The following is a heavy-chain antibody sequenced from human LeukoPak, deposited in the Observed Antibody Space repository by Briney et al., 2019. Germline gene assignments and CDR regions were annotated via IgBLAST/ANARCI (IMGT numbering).Heavy chain of an antibody. J-gene: IGHJ4*02. CDR1: GGSISSGSYY. Sequence: SETLSLTCTVSGGSISSGSYYRSWIRQPAGKGLEWIGRIYTSGSTNYNPSLKSRVTISVDTSKNQFSLKLSSVTAADTAVYYCAGGSGWLDYWGQGTLVTVSS. V-gene: IGHV4-61*02. CDR2: IYTSGST. D-gene: IGHD6-19*01. CDR3: AGGSGWLDY.